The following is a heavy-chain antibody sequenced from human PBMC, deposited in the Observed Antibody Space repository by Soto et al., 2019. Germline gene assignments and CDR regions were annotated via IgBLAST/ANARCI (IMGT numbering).Heavy chain of an antibody. CDR1: GYTFSSYD. CDR3: GRGDQTRGWGGGGY. D-gene: IGHD3-16*01. CDR2: VSPNSGNP. Sequence: QVQLVQSGAEVKKPGASVKVSCKASGYTFSSYDINWVRQAPGQGLEWMGWVSPNSGNPGYAQKFQGRVTMTRDTSISTAYMELSSLTSGDTAVYYWGRGDQTRGWGGGGYWGQGTLVTVSS. V-gene: IGHV1-8*01. J-gene: IGHJ4*02.